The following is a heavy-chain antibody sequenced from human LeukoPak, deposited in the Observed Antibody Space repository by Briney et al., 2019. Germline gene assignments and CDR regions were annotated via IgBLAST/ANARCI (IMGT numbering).Heavy chain of an antibody. CDR2: ISSSGSTI. Sequence: PGGSLRLSCAASGFTFSDYYMSWIRQAPGKGLEWVSYISSSGSTIYHADSVKGRFTISRDNAKNSLYLQMNSLRAEDTAVYYCARSSARGSGSYYPYYYYGMDVWGQGTTVTVSS. D-gene: IGHD3-10*01. V-gene: IGHV3-11*01. CDR3: ARSSARGSGSYYPYYYYGMDV. CDR1: GFTFSDYY. J-gene: IGHJ6*02.